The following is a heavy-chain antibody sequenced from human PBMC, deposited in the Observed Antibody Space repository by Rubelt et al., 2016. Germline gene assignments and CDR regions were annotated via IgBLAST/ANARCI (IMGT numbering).Heavy chain of an antibody. J-gene: IGHJ4*02. Sequence: VRQAPGKGLEWVSSISSSSYIYYADSVKGRFTISRDNAKNSLYLQMNSLRAEDTAVYYCARNWGRLFYFDYWGQGTLVTVSS. D-gene: IGHD7-27*01. CDR3: ARNWGRLFYFDY. V-gene: IGHV3-69-1*01. CDR2: ISSSSYI.